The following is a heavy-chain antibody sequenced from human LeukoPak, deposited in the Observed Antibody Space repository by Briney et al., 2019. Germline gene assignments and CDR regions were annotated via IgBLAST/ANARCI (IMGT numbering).Heavy chain of an antibody. CDR3: ARDVGYCTSTSCHDY. V-gene: IGHV3-30*04. CDR1: GFTFSSYA. D-gene: IGHD2-2*01. CDR2: ISYDGSKK. Sequence: AGSLRLSCAASGFTFSSYAMHWVRQAPGKGLEWVGVISYDGSKKYYGDSMKGRFTISRDNYKNSMYLHMNRLRAEDTAVYYCARDVGYCTSTSCHDYWGQGTLVIVSS. J-gene: IGHJ4*02.